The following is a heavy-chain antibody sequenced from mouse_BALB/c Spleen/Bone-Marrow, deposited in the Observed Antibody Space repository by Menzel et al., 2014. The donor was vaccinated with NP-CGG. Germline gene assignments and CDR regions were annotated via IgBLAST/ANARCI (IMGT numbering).Heavy chain of an antibody. V-gene: IGHV5-6-4*01. CDR2: ISSGGHDT. CDR3: SKDGGYDYSYYFDY. J-gene: IGHJ2*01. D-gene: IGHD2-4*01. Sequence: EVMLVESGGGLVKPGGSLKLSCAASGFSFSSYSMSWVRQTPEKRLEWVATISSGGHDTYYPDSVKGRFTISRDNAKNTLYLQMSSLKSGDTAMYYCSKDGGYDYSYYFDYWGQGTTLTVSS. CDR1: GFSFSSYS.